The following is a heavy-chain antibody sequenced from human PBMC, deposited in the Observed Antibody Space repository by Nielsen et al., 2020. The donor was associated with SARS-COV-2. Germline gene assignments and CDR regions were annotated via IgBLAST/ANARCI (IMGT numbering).Heavy chain of an antibody. V-gene: IGHV5-51*01. Sequence: GESLKISCTTSGYSFSTYWIEWVRQMPGKGLEWMGMINPGDSEVRYKPSFRGQVTISADRATSTAYLQWSSLEASDTAMYYCATLCRRNSGLNWYFELWGRGTFVTVSS. CDR1: GYSFSTYW. D-gene: IGHD6-19*01. CDR3: ATLCRRNSGLNWYFEL. CDR2: INPGDSEV. J-gene: IGHJ2*01.